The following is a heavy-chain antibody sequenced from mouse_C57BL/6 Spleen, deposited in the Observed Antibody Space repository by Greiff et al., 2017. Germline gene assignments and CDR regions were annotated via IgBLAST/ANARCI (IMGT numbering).Heavy chain of an antibody. CDR1: GFTFTDYY. CDR2: IRNKANGYTT. CDR3: ARSPNMAGFDY. J-gene: IGHJ2*01. Sequence: EVKLVESGGGLVQPGGSLSLSCAASGFTFTDYYMSWVRQPPGKALEWLGFIRNKANGYTTEYSASVKGRFTISRDNSQSILYLQMNALRAEDSATYYCARSPNMAGFDYWGQGTTLTVSS. D-gene: IGHD4-1*01. V-gene: IGHV7-3*01.